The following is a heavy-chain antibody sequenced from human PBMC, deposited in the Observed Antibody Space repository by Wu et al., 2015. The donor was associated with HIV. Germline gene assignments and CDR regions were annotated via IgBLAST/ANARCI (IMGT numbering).Heavy chain of an antibody. CDR3: ARGFTYGTVDF. CDR2: ISIYNGKT. Sequence: QVQLLQSGAEVKKPGASVKVSCKVSGYTLTELALHWVRQAPGLGLEWMGRISIYNGKTDYEQKFQGRVTMTADTSTRTAYLEVRGLSSDDAAVYYCARGFTYGTVDFWGQGTLVTVSS. CDR1: GYTLTELA. D-gene: IGHD3-10*01. V-gene: IGHV1-18*01. J-gene: IGHJ4*02.